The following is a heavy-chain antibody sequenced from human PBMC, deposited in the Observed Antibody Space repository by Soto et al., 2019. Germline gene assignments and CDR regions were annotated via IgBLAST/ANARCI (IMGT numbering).Heavy chain of an antibody. CDR1: GFTFSSYA. Sequence: PGGSLRLSCAASGFTFSSYAMSWVRQAPGKGLEWVSAISGSGGSTYYADSVKGRFTISRDNSKNTLYLQMNSLRAEDTTVYYCAKAGSSSWYGRNWFDPWGQGTLVTVSS. D-gene: IGHD6-13*01. V-gene: IGHV3-23*01. CDR2: ISGSGGST. J-gene: IGHJ5*02. CDR3: AKAGSSSWYGRNWFDP.